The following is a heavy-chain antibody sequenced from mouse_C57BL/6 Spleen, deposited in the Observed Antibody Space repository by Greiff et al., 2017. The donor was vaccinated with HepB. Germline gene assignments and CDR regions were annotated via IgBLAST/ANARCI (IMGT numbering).Heavy chain of an antibody. Sequence: QVQLQQPGAELVKPGASVKMSCKASGYTFTSYWITWVKQRPGQGLEWIGDIYPGSGSTNYNEKFKSKATLTVDTSSSTASMQLSSLTSDDSAVYYCARDGSTYYAMDYWGQGTSVTVSS. CDR1: GYTFTSYW. V-gene: IGHV1-55*01. CDR3: ARDGSTYYAMDY. J-gene: IGHJ4*01. D-gene: IGHD1-1*01. CDR2: IYPGSGST.